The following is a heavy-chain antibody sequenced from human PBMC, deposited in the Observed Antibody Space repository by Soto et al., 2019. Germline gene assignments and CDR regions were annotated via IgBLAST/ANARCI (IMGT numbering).Heavy chain of an antibody. D-gene: IGHD2-15*01. Sequence: QVQLVESGGGVVQPGRSLRLSCAASGFTFSSYAMHWVRQAPGKGLEWVAVISYDGSNKYYADSVKGRFTISRDNSKNTLYLQMNSLRAEDTAVYYCARYCSGGSCYSEADDYWGQGTLVTVSS. J-gene: IGHJ4*02. CDR1: GFTFSSYA. CDR2: ISYDGSNK. CDR3: ARYCSGGSCYSEADDY. V-gene: IGHV3-30-3*01.